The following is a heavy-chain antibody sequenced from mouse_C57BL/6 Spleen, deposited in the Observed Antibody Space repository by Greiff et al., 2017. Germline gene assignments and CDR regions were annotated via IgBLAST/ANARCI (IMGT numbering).Heavy chain of an antibody. D-gene: IGHD1-1*01. Sequence: QVQLQQSGAELVRPGASVTLSCKASGYTFTDYEMHWVKQTPVHGLEWIGAIDPETGGTAYNQKFKGKAILTADTSSSTAYMELRSLTSEDSAVYYCTPITTVVAPYCFACWGQGTTLTVSS. V-gene: IGHV1-15*01. CDR3: TPITTVVAPYCFAC. J-gene: IGHJ2*01. CDR1: GYTFTDYE. CDR2: IDPETGGT.